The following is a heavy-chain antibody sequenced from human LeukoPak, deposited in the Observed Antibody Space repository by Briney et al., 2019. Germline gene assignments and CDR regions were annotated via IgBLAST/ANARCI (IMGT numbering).Heavy chain of an antibody. V-gene: IGHV1-69*13. J-gene: IGHJ6*03. D-gene: IGHD3-3*01. CDR2: IIPIFGTA. Sequence: ASVKVSCKASGGTFSSYAISWVRQAPGQGLEWMGGIIPIFGTANYAQKFQGRVTITADESTSTAYMELSSLSSEDTAVYYCARGIRYDFWSGYYENYYYYMDVWGKGTTVTVSS. CDR3: ARGIRYDFWSGYYENYYYYMDV. CDR1: GGTFSSYA.